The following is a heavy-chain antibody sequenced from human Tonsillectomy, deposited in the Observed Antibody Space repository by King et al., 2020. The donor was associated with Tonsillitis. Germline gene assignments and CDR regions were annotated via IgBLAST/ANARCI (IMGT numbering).Heavy chain of an antibody. V-gene: IGHV3-33*01. J-gene: IGHJ4*02. D-gene: IGHD1-20*01. CDR1: GLTFNAYG. Sequence: VQLVESGGGVVQPGGSLRLSCAASGLTFNAYGMHWVRQAPGKGLEWVALIWYDGSKKYYGDSVKGRFTISRDNSKYTLFLQMNSLRGEDPAVYYCASMYNWHLGHYWGQGALVTVSS. CDR2: IWYDGSKK. CDR3: ASMYNWHLGHY.